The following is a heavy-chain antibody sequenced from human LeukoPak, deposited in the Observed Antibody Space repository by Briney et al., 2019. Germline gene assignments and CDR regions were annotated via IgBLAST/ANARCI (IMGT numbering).Heavy chain of an antibody. J-gene: IGHJ3*02. CDR3: ARFGYDSSGYDAFDI. CDR2: INHSGST. CDR1: GGSFRGYY. D-gene: IGHD3-22*01. Sequence: SETLSLTCAVYGGSFRGYYWSWIRQPPGKGLEWIGEINHSGSTNYNPSLKSRVTISVDTSKNQFSLKLSSVTAADTAVYYCARFGYDSSGYDAFDIWGQGTMVTVSS. V-gene: IGHV4-34*01.